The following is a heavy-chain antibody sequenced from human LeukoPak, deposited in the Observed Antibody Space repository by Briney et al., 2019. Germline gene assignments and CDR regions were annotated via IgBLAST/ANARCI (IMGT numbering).Heavy chain of an antibody. D-gene: IGHD4-17*01. CDR1: GVSITSSSDY. J-gene: IGHJ3*02. Sequence: SETLSLTCTVSGVSITSSSDYWGWVRQPPGRGLEWIGSILYSGRTYYTSSLKSRLTMSIDTSKNQFSLKLSSVTAADTAVYYCARDPTTVTKGLDIWGQGTMVTVSS. CDR2: ILYSGRT. CDR3: ARDPTTVTKGLDI. V-gene: IGHV4-39*07.